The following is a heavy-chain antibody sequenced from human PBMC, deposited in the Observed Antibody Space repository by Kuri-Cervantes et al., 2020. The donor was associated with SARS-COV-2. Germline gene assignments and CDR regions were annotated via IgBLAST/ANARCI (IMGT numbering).Heavy chain of an antibody. J-gene: IGHJ4*02. D-gene: IGHD1-26*01. CDR2: IYYSGST. CDR1: GGSISSSSYY. CDR3: AEAGRVGAPFDY. Sequence: SETLSLTCTVSGGSISSSSYYWGWIRQPPGKGLEWIGSIYYSGSTYYNPSLKSRVTISVDTSKNQFSLKLSSVTAADTAVYYCAEAGRVGAPFDYWGQGTLVTVSS. V-gene: IGHV4-39*01.